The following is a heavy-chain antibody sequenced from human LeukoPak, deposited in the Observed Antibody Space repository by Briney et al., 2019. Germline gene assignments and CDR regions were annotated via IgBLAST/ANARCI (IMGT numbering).Heavy chain of an antibody. CDR2: ISSSSSYI. J-gene: IGHJ4*02. Sequence: PGGSLRLSCAASGFTFRSSTMNWVRQAPGKGLEWVSSISSSSSYIYYADSMKGRFTISRDNAKNSLYLQMNSLRAEDTAVYYCAKRGSSANFDHWGQGTLVSVSS. CDR3: AKRGSSANFDH. D-gene: IGHD2-2*01. CDR1: GFTFRSST. V-gene: IGHV3-21*06.